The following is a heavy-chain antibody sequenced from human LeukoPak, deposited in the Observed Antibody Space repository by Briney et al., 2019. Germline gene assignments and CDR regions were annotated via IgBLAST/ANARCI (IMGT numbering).Heavy chain of an antibody. V-gene: IGHV1-8*01. J-gene: IGHJ6*02. CDR1: GYTFTSYD. Sequence: ASVKVSCKASGYTFTSYDINWVRQATGQGLEWMGWMNPNSGNTGYAQKFQGRVTMTRNTSISTAYMELSSLRSEDTAVYYRAIFCSTSFSCGYGMDVWGQGTTVTVSS. D-gene: IGHD2-2*01. CDR2: MNPNSGNT. CDR3: AIFCSTSFSCGYGMDV.